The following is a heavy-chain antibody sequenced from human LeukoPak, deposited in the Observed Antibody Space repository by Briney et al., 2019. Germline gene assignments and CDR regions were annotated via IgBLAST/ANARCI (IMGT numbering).Heavy chain of an antibody. V-gene: IGHV3-48*03. Sequence: GGSLRLSCAASGFTFSSYELNWVRQAPGKGLEWVSYISSSGSTIYYADSVKGRFTISRDKAKNSLYLQMNSLRAEDTAVYYCAELGITMIGGVWGKGTTVTISS. CDR3: AELGITMIGGV. J-gene: IGHJ6*04. D-gene: IGHD3-10*02. CDR1: GFTFSSYE. CDR2: ISSSGSTI.